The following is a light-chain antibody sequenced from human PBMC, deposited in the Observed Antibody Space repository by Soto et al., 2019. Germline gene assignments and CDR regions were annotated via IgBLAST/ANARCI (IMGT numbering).Light chain of an antibody. J-gene: IGKJ5*01. CDR3: QQRSNWPIT. V-gene: IGKV3-11*01. CDR1: QSVSSY. Sequence: EIVLTQSPATLSWSPGERATLSCRASQSVSSYLAWYQQKPGQAPRLLIYDASNRATGIPARFSGSGSGTDFTLTISSLEPEDFAFYYCQQRSNWPITFGQGTRLEIK. CDR2: DAS.